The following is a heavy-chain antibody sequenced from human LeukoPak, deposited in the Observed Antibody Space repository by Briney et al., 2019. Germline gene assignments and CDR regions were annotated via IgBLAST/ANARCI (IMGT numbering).Heavy chain of an antibody. J-gene: IGHJ4*02. V-gene: IGHV3-23*01. Sequence: GGSLRLSCAASGFPFSRYSMAWGRQAPGRGLDWVSTVGGRGGDRTFYADSVKGRFTVSRDNSRDTVYLQMNNLGADDTAIYYCAKEGLLGGYFFDLWGQGAPVTVSS. CDR1: GFPFSRYS. CDR3: AKEGLLGGYFFDL. CDR2: VGGRGGDRT. D-gene: IGHD1-26*01.